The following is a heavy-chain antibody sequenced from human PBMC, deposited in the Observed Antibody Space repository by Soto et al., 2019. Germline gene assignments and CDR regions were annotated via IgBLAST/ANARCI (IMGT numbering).Heavy chain of an antibody. Sequence: QVQLQESGPGLVKPSETLSLTCTVSGGSISSYYWSWIRQPPGKGLEWIGYIYYSGSTNYNPSLKSRVTISVDTSKNQFSLKLSSVTAADTAVYYCASRYGGTLDYWVQGTLVTVSS. CDR1: GGSISSYY. D-gene: IGHD4-17*01. V-gene: IGHV4-59*08. CDR2: IYYSGST. CDR3: ASRYGGTLDY. J-gene: IGHJ4*02.